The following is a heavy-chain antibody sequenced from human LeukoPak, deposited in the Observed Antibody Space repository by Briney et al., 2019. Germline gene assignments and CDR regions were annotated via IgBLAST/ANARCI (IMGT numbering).Heavy chain of an antibody. D-gene: IGHD2-2*01. J-gene: IGHJ4*02. CDR3: ARADYQPLLNFDY. V-gene: IGHV4-59*01. Sequence: PSETLSLTCTVSGGSISSYYWSWIRQPPGKGLEWIGDIYYSGSTNYNPSLKSRVTISVDTSKNQFSLKLSSVTAADTAVYYCARADYQPLLNFDYWGQGTLVTVSS. CDR1: GGSISSYY. CDR2: IYYSGST.